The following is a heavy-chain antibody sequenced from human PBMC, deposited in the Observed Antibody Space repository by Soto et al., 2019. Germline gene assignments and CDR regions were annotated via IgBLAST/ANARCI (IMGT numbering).Heavy chain of an antibody. CDR2: ISSSSSYI. V-gene: IGHV3-21*01. Sequence: ESGGGLVKPGGSLRLSCAASGFTFSSYSMNWVRQAPGKGLEWVSSISSSSSYIYYADSVKGRFTISRDNAKNSLYLQMNSLRAEDTAVYYCARASYYYDSSGYSDYWGQGTLVTVSS. J-gene: IGHJ4*02. CDR1: GFTFSSYS. D-gene: IGHD3-22*01. CDR3: ARASYYYDSSGYSDY.